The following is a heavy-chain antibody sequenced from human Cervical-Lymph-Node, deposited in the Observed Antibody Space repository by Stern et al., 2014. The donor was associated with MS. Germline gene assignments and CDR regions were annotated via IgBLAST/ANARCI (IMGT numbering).Heavy chain of an antibody. D-gene: IGHD3-3*01. Sequence: QVQLQESGPGLVKPSQTLSLTCTVSGGSISSGNYYWSWIRQHPGKGLEWFGSIYHSGSTYYNPPLKSRVTTSIDTSKNQFSLKLSSVTAADTAVYYCARGSREVLLPRFYFDYWGQGTLVTVSS. J-gene: IGHJ4*02. V-gene: IGHV4-31*03. CDR2: IYHSGST. CDR3: ARGSREVLLPRFYFDY. CDR1: GGSISSGNYY.